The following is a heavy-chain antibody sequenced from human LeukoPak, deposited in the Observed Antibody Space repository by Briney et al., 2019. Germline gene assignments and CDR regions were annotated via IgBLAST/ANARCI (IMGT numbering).Heavy chain of an antibody. CDR2: IYTSRST. CDR1: GGSISSGSYY. D-gene: IGHD6-13*01. Sequence: SETLSLTCTVSGGSISSGSYYWSWIRQPAGKGLEWIGRIYTSRSTNYNPSLKSRVTISVDTSKNQFSLKLSSVTAADTAVYYCARDPGASLAAYAFDIWGQGTMVTVSS. J-gene: IGHJ3*02. CDR3: ARDPGASLAAYAFDI. V-gene: IGHV4-61*02.